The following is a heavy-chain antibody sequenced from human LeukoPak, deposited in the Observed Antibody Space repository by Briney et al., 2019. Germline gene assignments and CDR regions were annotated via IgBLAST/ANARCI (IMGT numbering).Heavy chain of an antibody. CDR1: GYTFTSYG. D-gene: IGHD3-9*01. Sequence: ASVKVSCKASGYTFTSYGISWVRQAPGQGLEWMGWISAYNGNTNYARKLQGRVTMTTDTSTSTAYMELRSLRSDDTAVYYCARGYDILTGYSDLDYWGQGTLVTVSS. CDR3: ARGYDILTGYSDLDY. J-gene: IGHJ4*02. CDR2: ISAYNGNT. V-gene: IGHV1-18*01.